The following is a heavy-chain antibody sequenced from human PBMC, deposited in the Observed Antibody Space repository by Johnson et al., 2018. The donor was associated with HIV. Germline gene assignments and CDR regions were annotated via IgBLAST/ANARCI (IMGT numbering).Heavy chain of an antibody. J-gene: IGHJ3*02. CDR1: GFTFDDYG. V-gene: IGHV3-7*03. CDR3: ARLANNYYDSSGYDDAFDI. D-gene: IGHD3-22*01. CDR2: IKQDGSEK. Sequence: EVQLAESGGGVVRPGGSLRLSCAASGFTFDDYGMSWVRQAPGKGLEWVANIKQDGSEKYYVDSVKGRFTISRDNAKNSLYLQMNSLRAEDTALYYCARLANNYYDSSGYDDAFDIWGQGTIVTVSS.